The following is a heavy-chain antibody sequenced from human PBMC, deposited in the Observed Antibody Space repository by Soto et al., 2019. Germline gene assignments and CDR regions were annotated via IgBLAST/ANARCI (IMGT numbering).Heavy chain of an antibody. J-gene: IGHJ6*02. CDR3: ARDHGVVAAMGRGYYYYGMDV. V-gene: IGHV3-33*01. D-gene: IGHD2-15*01. CDR2: IWYDGSNK. Sequence: QVQLVESGGGVVQPGRSLRLSCAASGFTFSSYGMHWVRQAPGKGLEWVAVIWYDGSNKYYADSVKGRLTISRDNSKNKLYLQMNSMRAEDTAVYYCARDHGVVAAMGRGYYYYGMDVWGQGTTVTVSS. CDR1: GFTFSSYG.